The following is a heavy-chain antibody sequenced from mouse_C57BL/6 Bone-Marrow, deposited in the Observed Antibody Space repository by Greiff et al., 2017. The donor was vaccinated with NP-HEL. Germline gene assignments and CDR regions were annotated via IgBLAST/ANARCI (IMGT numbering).Heavy chain of an antibody. Sequence: QVQLQQPGAELVKPGASVKLSCKASGYTFTSYWMQWVKQRPGQGLEWIGEIDPSDSYTNYNQKFKGKATLTVDTSSSTAYMQLSSLTSEDSAVYYCARDGYYAWFAYWGQGTRVTVSA. J-gene: IGHJ3*01. V-gene: IGHV1-50*01. CDR3: ARDGYYAWFAY. CDR2: IDPSDSYT. D-gene: IGHD2-3*01. CDR1: GYTFTSYW.